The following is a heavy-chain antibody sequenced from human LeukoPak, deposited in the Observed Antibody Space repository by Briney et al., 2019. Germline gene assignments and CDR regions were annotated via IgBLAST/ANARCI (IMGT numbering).Heavy chain of an antibody. Sequence: SETLSLTCSVSGFSIRSAYHWGWIRQPPGGRLEWIGSISQTGVAYYNPSFKSRLSISLDTSKDEFSLQLTSVTAADTAIYYCARDDTGFEYWGQGIVVTVS. CDR1: GFSIRSAYH. CDR2: ISQTGVA. V-gene: IGHV4-38-2*02. D-gene: IGHD1-1*01. J-gene: IGHJ4*02. CDR3: ARDDTGFEY.